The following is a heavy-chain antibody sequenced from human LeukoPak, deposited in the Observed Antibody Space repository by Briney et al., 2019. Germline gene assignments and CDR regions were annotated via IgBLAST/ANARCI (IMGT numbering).Heavy chain of an antibody. CDR2: INHSGST. Sequence: KSSETLSLTCAVYGGSFSAYYWSWIRQPPGKGLEWIGEINHSGSTNYNPSLKSRVTISVDTSKNQFSLKLTSVTAADTAVYCARLRLVRGVIIIDYWGQGTLVTVSS. V-gene: IGHV4-34*01. D-gene: IGHD3-10*01. CDR1: GGSFSAYY. CDR3: ARLRLVRGVIIIDY. J-gene: IGHJ4*02.